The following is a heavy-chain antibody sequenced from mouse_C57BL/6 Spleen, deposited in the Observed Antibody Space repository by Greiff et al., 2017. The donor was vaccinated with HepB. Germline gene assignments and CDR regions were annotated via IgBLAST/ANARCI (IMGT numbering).Heavy chain of an antibody. CDR2: IYPSDSET. J-gene: IGHJ2*01. CDR1: GYTFTSYW. CDR3: ARLIYDGPYYFDY. D-gene: IGHD2-3*01. V-gene: IGHV1-61*01. Sequence: QVQLQQPGAELVRPGSSVKLSCKASGYTFTSYWMDWVKQRPGQGLEWIGNIYPSDSETHYNQKFKDKATLTVDKSSSTAYMQLSSLTSEDSAVYYGARLIYDGPYYFDYWGQGTTLTVSS.